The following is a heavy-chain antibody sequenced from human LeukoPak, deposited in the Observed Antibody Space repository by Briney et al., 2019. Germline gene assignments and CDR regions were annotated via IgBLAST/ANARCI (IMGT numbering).Heavy chain of an antibody. CDR1: GFTFSSFS. J-gene: IGHJ3*02. CDR2: ISDGSTNI. D-gene: IGHD3-9*01. V-gene: IGHV3-48*02. CDR3: ARVDGAFDI. Sequence: GGSLRLSCAASGFTFSSFSMNWVRQAPGKGLEWVSWVSYISDGSTNIHYADSVKGRFTISRDNAKSSMYLQMNSLRDEDTAVYYCARVDGAFDIWGQGTMVTVSS.